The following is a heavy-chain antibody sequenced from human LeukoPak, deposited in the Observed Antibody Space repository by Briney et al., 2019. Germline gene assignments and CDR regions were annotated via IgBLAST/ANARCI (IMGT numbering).Heavy chain of an antibody. CDR3: AKDRDDYVWGSYRHFDY. Sequence: GGSLRLSCAASGFTFSHYNMNWVRQAPGKGLEWVSAISGSGGSTYYADSVKGRFTISRDNSKNTLYLQMNSLRAEDTAVYYCAKDRDDYVWGSYRHFDYWGQGTLVTVSS. V-gene: IGHV3-23*01. CDR2: ISGSGGST. J-gene: IGHJ4*02. D-gene: IGHD3-16*02. CDR1: GFTFSHYN.